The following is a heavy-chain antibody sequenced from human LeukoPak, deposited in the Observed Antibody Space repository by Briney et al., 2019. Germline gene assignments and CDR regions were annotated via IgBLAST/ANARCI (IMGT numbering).Heavy chain of an antibody. Sequence: SETLSLTCTVSGGSISSYYWSWIRQPPGKGLEWIGYIYYSGSTNYNPSLKSRVTISVDTSKNQFSLELSSVTAADTAVYYCARSYRSLKYYDSSGYYHPWGQGTLVTVSS. D-gene: IGHD3-22*01. CDR2: IYYSGST. CDR3: ARSYRSLKYYDSSGYYHP. V-gene: IGHV4-59*01. J-gene: IGHJ5*02. CDR1: GGSISSYY.